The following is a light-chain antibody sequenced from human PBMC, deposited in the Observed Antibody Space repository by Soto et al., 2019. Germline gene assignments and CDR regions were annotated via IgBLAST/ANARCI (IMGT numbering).Light chain of an antibody. V-gene: IGKV3-20*01. J-gene: IGKJ1*01. CDR2: GVS. Sequence: EIVLTQSPGTLSLSPGERGTLSCRASQSVSNNYLAWYQQKPGQAPRLLIYGVSSRATGIPDRFSGSGSGTAFTLTISRLEPEDFAVYFCQQYGSSPTFGQGTKVEIK. CDR1: QSVSNNY. CDR3: QQYGSSPT.